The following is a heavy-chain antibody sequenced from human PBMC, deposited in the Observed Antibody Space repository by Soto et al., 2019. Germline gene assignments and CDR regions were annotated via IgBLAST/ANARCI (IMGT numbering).Heavy chain of an antibody. CDR2: INSDGSST. Sequence: GESLKISCAASGFTFSSYWMHWVRQAPGKGLVWVSRINSDGSSTSYADSVKGRFTISRDNAKNTLYLQMNSLRAEDTAVYYCARVSSSWDNDAFDIWGQGTMVTVSS. CDR1: GFTFSSYW. J-gene: IGHJ3*02. V-gene: IGHV3-74*01. D-gene: IGHD6-13*01. CDR3: ARVSSSWDNDAFDI.